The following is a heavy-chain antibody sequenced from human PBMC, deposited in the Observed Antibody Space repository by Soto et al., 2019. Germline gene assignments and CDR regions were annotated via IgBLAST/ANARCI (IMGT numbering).Heavy chain of an antibody. CDR2: IDPSDSYT. CDR3: ARHSTGLAAAGTYFDY. CDR1: GYRFTNYW. D-gene: IGHD6-13*01. Sequence: GESLKISCKGSGYRFTNYWISWVRQMPGKGLEWMGRIDPSDSYTNYSPSFQGHVTISTDKSISTAYLQWSSLKASDTAMYYCARHSTGLAAAGTYFDYWGQGTLVTVSS. V-gene: IGHV5-10-1*01. J-gene: IGHJ4*02.